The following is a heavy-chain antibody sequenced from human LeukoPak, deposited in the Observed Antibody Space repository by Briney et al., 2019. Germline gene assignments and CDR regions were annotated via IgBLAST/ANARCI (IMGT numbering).Heavy chain of an antibody. CDR2: ISVSGART. Sequence: GGSLRLSCAASGFTFSSYAMNWVRQAPGKGMEWVSAISVSGARTYYAASVKGRFTISRDNSKNTLDLQMNSLTAEDTAVYYCAKERGGVASRTPPIDYWGQGTLVTVSS. CDR3: AKERGGVASRTPPIDY. D-gene: IGHD2-2*01. CDR1: GFTFSSYA. J-gene: IGHJ4*02. V-gene: IGHV3-23*01.